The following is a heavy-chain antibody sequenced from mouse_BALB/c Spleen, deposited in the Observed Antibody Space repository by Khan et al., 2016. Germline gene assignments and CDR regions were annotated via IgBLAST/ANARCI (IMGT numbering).Heavy chain of an antibody. CDR1: GFTFTSYA. V-gene: IGHV5-6-5*01. D-gene: IGHD2-1*01. J-gene: IGHJ2*01. CDR3: ERGGNYCFKY. CDR2: ISSGGST. Sequence: EVELVESGGGLVKPGGSLKLSCAASGFTFTSYAMSWVRQTPEKRLERVAYISSGGSTYSPDSVKGRFPISRDNARNILYLQMSSLRTEGTAMYYCERGGNYCFKYWGQGTTLTVSS.